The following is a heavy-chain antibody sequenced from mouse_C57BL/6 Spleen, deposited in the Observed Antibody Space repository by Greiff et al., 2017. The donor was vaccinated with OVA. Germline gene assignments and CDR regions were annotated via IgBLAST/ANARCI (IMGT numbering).Heavy chain of an antibody. Sequence: VQLQQSGAELVRPGASVKLSCTASGFNIKDYYMHWVKQRPEQGLEWIGRIDPEDGDTEYAPKFQGKATMTADTSSNTAYLQLSSLTSEDTAVYYCTRYYCGSRRYFDYWGQGTTLTVSS. CDR3: TRYYCGSRRYFDY. V-gene: IGHV14-1*01. D-gene: IGHD1-1*01. CDR1: GFNIKDYY. J-gene: IGHJ2*01. CDR2: IDPEDGDT.